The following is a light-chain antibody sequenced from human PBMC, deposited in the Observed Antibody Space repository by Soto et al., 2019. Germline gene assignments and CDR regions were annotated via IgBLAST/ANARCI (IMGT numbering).Light chain of an antibody. Sequence: DIQMNQSPSTLSGSVGDRVTITCRASQTISSWLALYQQKPGKAPKLLIYKASTLKSGVPSRFSGSGSGTEFTLTISSLQPDDFATYYCQHYNSYSEAFGQGTKVDI. CDR3: QHYNSYSEA. V-gene: IGKV1-5*03. CDR2: KAS. J-gene: IGKJ1*01. CDR1: QTISSW.